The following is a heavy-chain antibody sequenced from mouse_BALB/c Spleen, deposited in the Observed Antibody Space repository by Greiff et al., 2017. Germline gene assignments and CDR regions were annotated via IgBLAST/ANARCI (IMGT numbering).Heavy chain of an antibody. Sequence: EVQLQQSGTVLARPGASVKMSCKASGYTFTSYWMHWVKQRPGQGLEWIGAIYPGNSDTSYNQKFKGKAKLTAVTSTSTAYMELSSLTNEDSAVYYCTILYGNYAMDYWGQGTSVTVSS. V-gene: IGHV1-5*01. CDR1: GYTFTSYW. CDR2: IYPGNSDT. J-gene: IGHJ4*01. D-gene: IGHD2-1*01. CDR3: TILYGNYAMDY.